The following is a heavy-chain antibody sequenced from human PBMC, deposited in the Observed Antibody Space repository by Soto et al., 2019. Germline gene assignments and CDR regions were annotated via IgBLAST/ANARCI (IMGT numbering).Heavy chain of an antibody. CDR2: IVVGSGNT. V-gene: IGHV1-58*02. D-gene: IGHD6-13*01. J-gene: IGHJ5*02. CDR1: GFTFTSSA. Sequence: QMQLVQSGPEVKKPGTSVKVSCKASGFTFTSSAMQWVRQARGQRLEWIGWIVVGSGNTNYAQKFQERVTITRDMSTSPAYMELSRLRSEDTAVYYCAAVLSWHPTLKWFDPWGQGTLVTVSS. CDR3: AAVLSWHPTLKWFDP.